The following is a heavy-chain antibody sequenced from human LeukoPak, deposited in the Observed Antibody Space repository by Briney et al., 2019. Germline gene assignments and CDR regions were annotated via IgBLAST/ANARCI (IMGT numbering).Heavy chain of an antibody. J-gene: IGHJ4*02. Sequence: PGGTLRLSCAASGFTFISYAMHWVRQAPGKGLEWVAGITNDGSNTYYPDSVNGRFTICRDKSKNTLYLQMNSLRAEDTAVYYCARDHRFPGGWSGVVDYWGQGTLVTVSS. D-gene: IGHD6-19*01. CDR3: ARDHRFPGGWSGVVDY. CDR2: ITNDGSNT. CDR1: GFTFISYA. V-gene: IGHV3-30-3*01.